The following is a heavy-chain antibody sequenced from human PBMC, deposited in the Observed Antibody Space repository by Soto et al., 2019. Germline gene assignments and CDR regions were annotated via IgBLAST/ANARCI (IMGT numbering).Heavy chain of an antibody. CDR2: IYPGDSDT. Sequence: GESLKISCQGSGYSFTSYWIGWVRQMPGKGLEWMGIIYPGDSDTRYSPSFQGQVTISADKSISTAYLQWSSLKASDTAMYYCARHRRYDFWSGYHTNYGMDVWGQGTTVTVSS. D-gene: IGHD3-3*01. J-gene: IGHJ6*02. CDR1: GYSFTSYW. V-gene: IGHV5-51*01. CDR3: ARHRRYDFWSGYHTNYGMDV.